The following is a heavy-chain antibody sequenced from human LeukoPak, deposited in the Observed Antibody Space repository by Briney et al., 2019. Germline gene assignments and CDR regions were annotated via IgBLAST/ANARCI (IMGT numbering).Heavy chain of an antibody. Sequence: SETLSLTCTVSGGSISSGNFYWGWFRQPPGKGLEWFGGLYYSGSTYYNPSLKSRVTISVDTSKNQFSLKLSSVTAADTAVYYSAAYYDFWSGYYGPQEDYWGQGTLVTVSS. CDR2: LYYSGST. D-gene: IGHD3-3*01. V-gene: IGHV4-39*01. CDR3: AAYYDFWSGYYGPQEDY. CDR1: GGSISSGNFY. J-gene: IGHJ4*02.